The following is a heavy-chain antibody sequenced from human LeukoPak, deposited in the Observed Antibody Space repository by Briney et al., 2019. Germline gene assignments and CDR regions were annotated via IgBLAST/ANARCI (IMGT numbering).Heavy chain of an antibody. CDR1: GGSISSYY. CDR3: ARVRRGDYGDYWYFDL. Sequence: PSETLSLTCTVFGGSISSYYCSWIRQPPGKGLEWIGYIYYSGSTNYNPSLKSRVTISVDTPKNQFSLKLSSVTAADTAVYYCARVRRGDYGDYWYFDLWGRGTLVTVSS. D-gene: IGHD4-17*01. J-gene: IGHJ2*01. V-gene: IGHV4-59*01. CDR2: IYYSGST.